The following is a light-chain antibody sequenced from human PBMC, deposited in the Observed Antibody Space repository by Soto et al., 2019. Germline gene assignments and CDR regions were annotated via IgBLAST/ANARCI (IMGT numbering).Light chain of an antibody. CDR2: AAS. Sequence: AIRMTQSPSSLSASTGDRVTITCRASQGISSYLAWYQQKPGKAPKLLIYAASTLQSGVPSRFSGSGSGTDFTLTISCLQSEDFATYYCHQYYSYPYTFGQGTKLDIK. CDR1: QGISSY. CDR3: HQYYSYPYT. V-gene: IGKV1-8*01. J-gene: IGKJ2*01.